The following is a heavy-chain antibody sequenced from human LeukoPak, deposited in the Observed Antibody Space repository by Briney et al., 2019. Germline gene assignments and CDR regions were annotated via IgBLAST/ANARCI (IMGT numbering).Heavy chain of an antibody. CDR1: GYTFTSYG. J-gene: IGHJ6*03. Sequence: ASVKVSRKASGYTFTSYGISWVRQAPGQGLEWMGWISAYNGNTNYAQKLQGRVTMTTDTSTSTAYMELRSLRSDDTAVYYCAREGFTISPYYYMDVWGKGTTVTVSS. CDR2: ISAYNGNT. CDR3: AREGFTISPYYYMDV. V-gene: IGHV1-18*01. D-gene: IGHD3-3*01.